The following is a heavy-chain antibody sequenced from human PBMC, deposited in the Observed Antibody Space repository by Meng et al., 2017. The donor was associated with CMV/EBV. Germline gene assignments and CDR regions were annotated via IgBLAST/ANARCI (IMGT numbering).Heavy chain of an antibody. CDR2: INHSGST. Sequence: QVPPQHWGAGPLKPSETLSLTCAVYGGSFSGYYWSWIRQPPGKGLEWIGEINHSGSTNYNPSLKSRVTISVDTSKNQFSLKLSSVTAADTAVYYCARDLMNCSSTSCANWFDPWGQGTLVTVSS. V-gene: IGHV4-34*01. CDR3: ARDLMNCSSTSCANWFDP. J-gene: IGHJ5*02. D-gene: IGHD2-2*01. CDR1: GGSFSGYY.